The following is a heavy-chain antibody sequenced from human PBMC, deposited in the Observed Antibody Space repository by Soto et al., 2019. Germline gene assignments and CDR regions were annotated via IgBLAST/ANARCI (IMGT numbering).Heavy chain of an antibody. V-gene: IGHV3-7*01. CDR1: GFAFWGDW. D-gene: IGHD2-15*01. Sequence: EVQLVESGGGLVQPGGSLRLSCVASGFAFWGDWMRWVRQAPGKGLEWVANIKQDGSKAPYLESVRGRCTISRDNTRSAVYRQMNSLIAEDTALYYCARDFYGGFSYGPGDSWGEGTLVSVSS. J-gene: IGHJ4*02. CDR3: ARDFYGGFSYGPGDS. CDR2: IKQDGSKA.